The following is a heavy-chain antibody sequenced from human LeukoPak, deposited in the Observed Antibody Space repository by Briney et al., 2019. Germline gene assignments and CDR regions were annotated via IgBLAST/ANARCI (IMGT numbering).Heavy chain of an antibody. Sequence: SETVSLTCTVSTGSISSYYWSWFRQPPGKGLEWIGYIYDSGSTNYNPSLRSRVTISVDTSKNQFSLKLSSVTAADTAVYYCARGVYYYGSGSYVSPTNFDYWGQGTLVTVSS. CDR2: IYDSGST. CDR3: ARGVYYYGSGSYVSPTNFDY. J-gene: IGHJ4*02. D-gene: IGHD3-10*01. CDR1: TGSISSYY. V-gene: IGHV4-59*01.